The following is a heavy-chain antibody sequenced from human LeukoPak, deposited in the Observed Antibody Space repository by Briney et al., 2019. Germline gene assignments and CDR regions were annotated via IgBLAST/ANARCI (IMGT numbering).Heavy chain of an antibody. CDR3: ARDLDTMARIYYYYYMDV. V-gene: IGHV3-23*01. CDR1: GFTFSSYA. D-gene: IGHD3-10*01. Sequence: GGSLRLSCAASGFTFSSYAMTWVRQAPGKGLEWVSAISATGDNSYYADSVKGRFTISRDNAKNSLYLQMNSLRAEDTAVYYCARDLDTMARIYYYYYMDVWGKGTTVTVSS. CDR2: ISATGDNS. J-gene: IGHJ6*03.